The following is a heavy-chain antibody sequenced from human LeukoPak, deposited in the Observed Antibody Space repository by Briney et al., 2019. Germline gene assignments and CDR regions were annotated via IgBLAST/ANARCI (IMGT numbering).Heavy chain of an antibody. V-gene: IGHV3-30*18. J-gene: IGHJ4*02. Sequence: GGSLRLSCAASGFTFSSYGMHWVRQAPGKGLEWVAVISYDGSNKYYADSVKGRFTISRDNSKNTLYLQMNSLRAEDTAEYYCAKGVTYGPFDYWGQGTLVTVSS. CDR1: GFTFSSYG. CDR2: ISYDGSNK. CDR3: AKGVTYGPFDY. D-gene: IGHD2-8*01.